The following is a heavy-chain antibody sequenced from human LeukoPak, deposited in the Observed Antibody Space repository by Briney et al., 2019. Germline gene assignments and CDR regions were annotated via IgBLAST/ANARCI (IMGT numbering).Heavy chain of an antibody. V-gene: IGHV1-2*06. D-gene: IGHD3-10*01. CDR2: INPNSGGT. CDR3: ARDSLGGYGMVRGVILYYYYYMDV. CDR1: GYTFTGYY. Sequence: GASVKVSCKASGYTFTGYYMHWVRLAPGQGLEWMGRINPNSGGTNYAQKFQGRVTMTRDTSISTAYMELSRLRSDDTAVYYCARDSLGGYGMVRGVILYYYYYMDVWGKGTTVTVSS. J-gene: IGHJ6*03.